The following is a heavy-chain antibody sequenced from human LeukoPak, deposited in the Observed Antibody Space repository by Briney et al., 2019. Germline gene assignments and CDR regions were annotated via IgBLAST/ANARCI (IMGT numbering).Heavy chain of an antibody. CDR1: GFTFSSYG. CDR2: ISYDGSNK. V-gene: IGHV3-30*18. D-gene: IGHD3-22*01. Sequence: GRSLRLSCAASGFTFSSYGMHWVRQTPGKGLEWVAVISYDGSNKYYADSVKGRFTISRDNSKNTLYLQMNSLRTEDTAVYYCAKEHYYDSSGYYVNHAFDIWGQGTMVTVSS. J-gene: IGHJ3*02. CDR3: AKEHYYDSSGYYVNHAFDI.